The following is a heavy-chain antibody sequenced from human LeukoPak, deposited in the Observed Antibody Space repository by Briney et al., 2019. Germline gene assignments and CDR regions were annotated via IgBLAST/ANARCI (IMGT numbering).Heavy chain of an antibody. CDR3: ARHTAMAPYYFDY. Sequence: SETLSLTCTVSGGSISSYYWSWIRQPPGKGLEWIGCIYYSGSTNYNPSLKSRVTISVDTSKNQFSLKLSSVTAADTAVYYCARHTAMAPYYFDYWGQGTLVTVSS. CDR2: IYYSGST. J-gene: IGHJ4*02. CDR1: GGSISSYY. D-gene: IGHD5-18*01. V-gene: IGHV4-59*08.